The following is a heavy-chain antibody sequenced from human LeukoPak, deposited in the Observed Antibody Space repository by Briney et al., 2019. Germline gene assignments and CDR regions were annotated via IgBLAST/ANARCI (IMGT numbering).Heavy chain of an antibody. Sequence: PGRSLRLSCAASGFTFSSYGMHWVRQAPGKGLEWVAVISYDGSNKSYADPVKGRFTISRDISKNTLYLQMNSLRVEDTAVYYCAKGPKLGDGFHCDHWGQGTLITVSS. CDR3: AKGPKLGDGFHCDH. CDR2: ISYDGSNK. J-gene: IGHJ4*02. V-gene: IGHV3-30*12. CDR1: GFTFSSYG. D-gene: IGHD5-24*01.